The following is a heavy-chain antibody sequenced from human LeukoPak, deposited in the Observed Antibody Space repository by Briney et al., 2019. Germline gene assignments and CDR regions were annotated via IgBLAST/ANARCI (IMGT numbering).Heavy chain of an antibody. D-gene: IGHD3-22*01. Sequence: PSETLSLTCAVYGGSFSGYYWSWIRHPPGKGLEWIGEINHSGSTNYNPSLKSRVTISVDTSKNQFSLKLSSVTAADTAVYYCARNGGDYYDSSGYYFVFDYWGQGTLVTVSS. CDR1: GGSFSGYY. V-gene: IGHV4-34*01. J-gene: IGHJ4*02. CDR3: ARNGGDYYDSSGYYFVFDY. CDR2: INHSGST.